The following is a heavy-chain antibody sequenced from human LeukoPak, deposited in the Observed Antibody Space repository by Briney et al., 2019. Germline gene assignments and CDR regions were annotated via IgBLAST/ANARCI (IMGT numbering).Heavy chain of an antibody. CDR1: GFTFSTYS. D-gene: IGHD3-22*01. V-gene: IGHV3-21*01. CDR3: ASKYYDTSGYQDYFYYMDV. Sequence: GGSLRLSCAASGFTFSTYSMNWVRQAPGKGLEWVSSISSSSSYIYYAESVKVRFTISRDNAKNSLFLQMHSLRAEDTAVYYCASKYYDTSGYQDYFYYMDVWGKGTTVTVSS. J-gene: IGHJ6*03. CDR2: ISSSSSYI.